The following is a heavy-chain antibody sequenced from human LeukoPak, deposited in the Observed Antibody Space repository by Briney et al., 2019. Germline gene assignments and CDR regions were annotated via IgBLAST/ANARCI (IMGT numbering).Heavy chain of an antibody. J-gene: IGHJ4*02. Sequence: SKTLSLTCTVSNGSINTYFWTWIRQPPGRGLEWIGIINYSETTRYNPSLKSRVTLSVDTSKNLFSLKLDSVTAADTAVYFCARALRSQGAAAGAGYLDSWGQGALVTVSS. D-gene: IGHD6-25*01. V-gene: IGHV4-59*08. CDR3: ARALRSQGAAAGAGYLDS. CDR1: NGSINTYF. CDR2: INYSETT.